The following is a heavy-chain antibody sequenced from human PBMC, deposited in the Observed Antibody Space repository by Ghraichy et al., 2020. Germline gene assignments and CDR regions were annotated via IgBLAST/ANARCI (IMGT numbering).Heavy chain of an antibody. J-gene: IGHJ6*02. V-gene: IGHV4-4*07. CDR3: ASTYFDFWSDSSGYGMDV. Sequence: ETLSLTCTVSGGSIRRYYWSWIRQPAGKGLEWIGRIYISGSINYNPSLKSRVTMSLDTSKNQFSLKLSSVTAADTAVYYCASTYFDFWSDSSGYGMDVWDQGTTVTVSS. D-gene: IGHD3-3*01. CDR1: GGSIRRYY. CDR2: IYISGSI.